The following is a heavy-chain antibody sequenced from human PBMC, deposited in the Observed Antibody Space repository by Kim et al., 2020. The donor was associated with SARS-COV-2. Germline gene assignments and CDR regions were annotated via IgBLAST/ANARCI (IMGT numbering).Heavy chain of an antibody. Sequence: ASVKVSCKASGYTFTMNAISWVRQAPGQGLEWMGWINTDTGNPTYAQAFTRRFVFSVDTSVTTAYLQISSLEPEDTALYYCTRVIWGTYRYTDYWGQEPW. D-gene: IGHD3-16*02. CDR1: GYTFTMNA. J-gene: IGHJ4*01. CDR2: INTDTGNP. CDR3: TRVIWGTYRYTDY. V-gene: IGHV7-4-1*02.